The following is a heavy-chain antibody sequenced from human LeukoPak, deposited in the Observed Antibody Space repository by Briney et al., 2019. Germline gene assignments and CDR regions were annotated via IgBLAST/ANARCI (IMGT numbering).Heavy chain of an antibody. CDR3: ARDQMGMNWFDP. CDR1: GGSISSYY. Sequence: KPSETLSLTCTVSGGSISSYYWSWIRQPPGKGLEWIGYIYYSGSTNYNPSLKSRVTISVDTSKNQFSLKLSSVTAADTAVYYCARDQMGMNWFDPWGQGTLVTVSS. CDR2: IYYSGST. J-gene: IGHJ5*02. V-gene: IGHV4-59*01. D-gene: IGHD1-26*01.